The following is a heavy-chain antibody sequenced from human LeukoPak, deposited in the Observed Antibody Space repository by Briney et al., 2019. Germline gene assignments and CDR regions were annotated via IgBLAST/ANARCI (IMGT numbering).Heavy chain of an antibody. CDR2: IYDSGST. D-gene: IGHD2-2*01. J-gene: IGHJ4*02. V-gene: IGHV4-59*12. CDR3: ARWGPAAILDY. Sequence: SETLSLTCTVSGGSISSYYWIWIRQPPGKGLEWIGYIYDSGSTNYNPSLKSRVTISVDTSKNQFSLKLSSVTAADTAVYYCARWGPAAILDYWGQGTLVTVSS. CDR1: GGSISSYY.